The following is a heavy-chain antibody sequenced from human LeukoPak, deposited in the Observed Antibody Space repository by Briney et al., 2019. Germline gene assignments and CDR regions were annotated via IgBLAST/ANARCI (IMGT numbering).Heavy chain of an antibody. D-gene: IGHD3-22*01. CDR1: GGSISSYY. CDR3: AREVRDYYDSSGKPYDAFDI. CDR2: IYYSGST. J-gene: IGHJ3*02. V-gene: IGHV4-59*01. Sequence: SETLSLTCTVSGGSISSYYWSWIRQPPGKGLEWIGHIYYSGSTNYNPSLKSRVTISVDTSKDQFSLKLSSVTAADTAVYYCAREVRDYYDSSGKPYDAFDIWGQGTMVTVSS.